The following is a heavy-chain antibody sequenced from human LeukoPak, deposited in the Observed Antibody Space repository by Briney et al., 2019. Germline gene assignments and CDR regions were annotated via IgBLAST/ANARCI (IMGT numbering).Heavy chain of an antibody. CDR3: ARESTRVRGVMKN. CDR2: IDYSGST. CDR1: GGSISSYY. Sequence: SETLSLTCTVSGGSISSYYWSWIRQPPGKGLEWIGFIDYSGSTNYNPSLKSRVTISLDTSKNQFSLRLSSVTAADTAVYYCARESTRVRGVMKNWGQGNLVTVSS. V-gene: IGHV4-59*01. D-gene: IGHD3-10*01. J-gene: IGHJ4*02.